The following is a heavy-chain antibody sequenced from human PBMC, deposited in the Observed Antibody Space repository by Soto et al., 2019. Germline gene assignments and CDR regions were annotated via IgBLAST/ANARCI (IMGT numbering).Heavy chain of an antibody. Sequence: GASVKVSCKASGFTFTSSAMHWVRQARGQRLEWIGWIVVGSGNTNYAQKFQERVTITRDMSTSTAYMELSSLRSEDTAVYYCAAEVSDILTGYQYWGQGTLVTVS. J-gene: IGHJ4*02. CDR3: AAEVSDILTGYQY. CDR2: IVVGSGNT. V-gene: IGHV1-58*02. CDR1: GFTFTSSA. D-gene: IGHD3-9*01.